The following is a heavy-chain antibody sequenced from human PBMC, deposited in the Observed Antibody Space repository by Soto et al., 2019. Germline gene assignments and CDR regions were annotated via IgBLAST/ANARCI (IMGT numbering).Heavy chain of an antibody. D-gene: IGHD2-15*01. CDR2: INVGKGNT. V-gene: IGHV1-3*01. CDR3: ASVHCDHLCYHVF. J-gene: IGHJ4*02. CDR1: GYTFSTYI. Sequence: ASVKVSCKTSGYTFSTYILYWMRQAPGQRLEWMGWINVGKGNTKYSEKFQDRVTITRDTSASTAYMELSSLRSEDTAVYYCASVHCDHLCYHVFWGQGILVTLFS.